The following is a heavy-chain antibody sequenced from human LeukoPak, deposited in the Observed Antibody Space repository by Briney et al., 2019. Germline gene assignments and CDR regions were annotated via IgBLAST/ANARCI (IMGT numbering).Heavy chain of an antibody. Sequence: SETLSLTCAVSGGSISSSNWWSWVRQPPGKGLEWIGEIYHSGSTNYNPSLKSRVTISVDKSKNQFSLKLSSVTAADTAVYYCARDRRYYYGSGSYYTPIDYWGQGTLVTVSS. CDR2: IYHSGST. CDR1: GGSISSSNW. V-gene: IGHV4-4*02. J-gene: IGHJ4*02. CDR3: ARDRRYYYGSGSYYTPIDY. D-gene: IGHD3-10*01.